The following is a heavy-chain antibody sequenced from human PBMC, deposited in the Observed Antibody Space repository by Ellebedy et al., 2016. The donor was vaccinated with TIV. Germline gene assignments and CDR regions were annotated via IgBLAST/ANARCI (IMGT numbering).Heavy chain of an antibody. Sequence: GGSLRLSXAASGFTFSDHYMDWVRQAPGKELEWVGRSKNKVNSYSAHYAASVKDRFTISRDDSKDFLYLQMNSLKTEDTAVYYCARDKYGSYDYWGQGTLVTVSS. D-gene: IGHD1-26*01. CDR3: ARDKYGSYDY. CDR2: SKNKVNSYSA. J-gene: IGHJ4*02. CDR1: GFTFSDHY. V-gene: IGHV3-72*01.